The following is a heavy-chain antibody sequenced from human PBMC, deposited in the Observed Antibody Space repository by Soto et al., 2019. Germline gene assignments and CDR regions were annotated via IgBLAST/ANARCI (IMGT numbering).Heavy chain of an antibody. CDR3: ATGRTNYYDSSGYYYYGMDV. V-gene: IGHV1-69*13. Sequence: SVKVSCKASGGTFSSYAISWVRQAPGQGLEWMGGIIPIFGTANYAQKFQGRATITADESTSTAYMELSSLRSEDTAVYYCATGRTNYYDSSGYYYYGMDVWGQGTTVTVSS. D-gene: IGHD3-22*01. CDR2: IIPIFGTA. J-gene: IGHJ6*02. CDR1: GGTFSSYA.